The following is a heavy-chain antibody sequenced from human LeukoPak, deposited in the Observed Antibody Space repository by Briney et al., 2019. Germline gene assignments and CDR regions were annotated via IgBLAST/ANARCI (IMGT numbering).Heavy chain of an antibody. CDR3: ARDPTNTSGRYAYFDY. CDR2: ISCFNGDT. D-gene: IGHD6-19*01. CDR1: GYTFNHHG. V-gene: IGHV1-18*01. Sequence: ASVKVSCKASGYTFNHHGISWVRQAPGQGLEWMGWISCFNGDTHYAQKFQGRVTMTTDTSTTTAYMELRSLRSDDTALYHCARDPTNTSGRYAYFDYWGQGTLVTVSS. J-gene: IGHJ4*02.